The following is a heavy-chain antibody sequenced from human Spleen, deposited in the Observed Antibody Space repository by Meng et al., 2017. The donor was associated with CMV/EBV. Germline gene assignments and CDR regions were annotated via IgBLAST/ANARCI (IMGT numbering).Heavy chain of an antibody. CDR3: ARGAHYYPRYFDY. V-gene: IGHV4-4*07. D-gene: IGHD3-10*01. J-gene: IGHJ4*02. CDR2: IFTSGST. CDR1: GDSIGTYY. Sequence: VQLQESSPGLVKPSETLSLTCIVSGDSIGTYYWTWIRQPAGKGLEWIGHIFTSGSTNYNPSLKSRVTMSIDPSKNQFSLKLSSVTAADTAVYYCARGAHYYPRYFDYWGQGALVTVSS.